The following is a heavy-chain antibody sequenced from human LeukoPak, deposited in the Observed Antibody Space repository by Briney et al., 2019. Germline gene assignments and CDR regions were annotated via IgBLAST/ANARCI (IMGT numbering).Heavy chain of an antibody. CDR2: IYHSGST. D-gene: IGHD3-10*01. CDR3: ARGKTTTMVRGVIITD. V-gene: IGHV4-34*01. J-gene: IGHJ4*02. Sequence: SETLSLTCAVYGGSFSGYYWSWIRQPPGKGLEWIGEIYHSGSTNYSPSLKSRVTISVDTSKNQFSLKLSSVTAADTAVYYCARGKTTTMVRGVIITDWGQGTLVTVSS. CDR1: GGSFSGYY.